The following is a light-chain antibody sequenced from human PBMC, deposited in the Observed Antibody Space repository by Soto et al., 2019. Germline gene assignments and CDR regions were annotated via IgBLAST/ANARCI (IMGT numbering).Light chain of an antibody. CDR2: DVS. CDR1: SSDVGGYNY. J-gene: IGLJ1*01. CDR3: RSYTSSSTLD. V-gene: IGLV2-14*01. Sequence: QSVLTQPASVSGSPGQSITISCTGTSSDVGGYNYVSWYQQHPGKAPKLMIYDVSNRPSGVSNRFSGSKSGNTASLTISGLQAEDEADYYSRSYTSSSTLDFGTGTKVTVL.